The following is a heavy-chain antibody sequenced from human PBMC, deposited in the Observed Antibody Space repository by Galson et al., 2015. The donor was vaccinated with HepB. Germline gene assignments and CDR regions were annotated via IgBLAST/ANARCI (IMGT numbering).Heavy chain of an antibody. V-gene: IGHV7-4-1*02. J-gene: IGHJ4*02. CDR3: ARGSRIVVVVAATLGY. D-gene: IGHD2-15*01. CDR2: INTNTGNP. Sequence: SVKVSCKASGYTFTSYAMNWVRQAPGQGLEWMGWINTNTGNPTYAQGFTGRFVFSLDTSVSTAYLQISSLKAEDTAVYYCARGSRIVVVVAATLGYWGQGTLVTVSS. CDR1: GYTFTSYA.